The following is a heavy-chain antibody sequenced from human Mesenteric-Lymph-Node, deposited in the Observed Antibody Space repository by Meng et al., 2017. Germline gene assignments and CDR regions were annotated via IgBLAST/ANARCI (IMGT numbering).Heavy chain of an antibody. V-gene: IGHV1-69*06. D-gene: IGHD3-22*01. J-gene: IGHJ2*01. Sequence: SVKVSCKASGGTFSSYAISWVRQAPGQGLEWMGGIIPIFGTANYAQKFQGRVTITADKSTSTAYMELSSLRSEDTAVYYCARVAYYYDSSGYPRYWYFDLWGRGTLVTVSS. CDR1: GGTFSSYA. CDR2: IIPIFGTA. CDR3: ARVAYYYDSSGYPRYWYFDL.